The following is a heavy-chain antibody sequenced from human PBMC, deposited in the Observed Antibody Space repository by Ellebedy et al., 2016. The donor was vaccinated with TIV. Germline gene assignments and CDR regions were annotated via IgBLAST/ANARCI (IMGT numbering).Heavy chain of an antibody. J-gene: IGHJ4*02. D-gene: IGHD6-13*01. V-gene: IGHV4-34*01. CDR1: GGSFSGYY. CDR2: INHSGST. Sequence: GSLRLXXAVYGGSFSGYYWSWIRQPPGKGLEWIGEINHSGSTNYNPSLKSRVTISVDTSKNQFSLKLSSVTAADTAVYYCARGRRIAAAGRYWRDYWGQGTLVTVSS. CDR3: ARGRRIAAAGRYWRDY.